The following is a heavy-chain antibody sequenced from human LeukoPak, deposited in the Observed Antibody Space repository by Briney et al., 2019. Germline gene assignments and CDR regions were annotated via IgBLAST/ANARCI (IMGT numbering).Heavy chain of an antibody. D-gene: IGHD3-9*01. V-gene: IGHV4-34*01. CDR3: ARVDPYYGMDV. CDR1: GGSFSGYY. J-gene: IGHJ6*02. CDR2: INHSGST. Sequence: SETLSLTCAVYGGSFSGYYWSWIRQLPGKGLEWIGEINHSGSTNYNPSLKSRVTISVDTSKNQFSLKLSSVTAADTAVYYCARVDPYYGMDVWGQGTTVTVSS.